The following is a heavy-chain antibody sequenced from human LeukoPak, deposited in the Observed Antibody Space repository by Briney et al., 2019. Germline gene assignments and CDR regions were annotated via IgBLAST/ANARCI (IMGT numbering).Heavy chain of an antibody. V-gene: IGHV4-34*01. CDR3: ARDLAGGGYLDDAFDI. J-gene: IGHJ3*02. CDR1: GGSFSGYY. Sequence: SETLSLTCAVYGGSFSGYYWSWIRQPPGKGLEWIGSIYYSGSTYYNPSLKSRVTISVDTSKNQFSLKLSSVTAADTAVYYCARDLAGGGYLDDAFDIWGQGTMVTVSS. CDR2: IYYSGST. D-gene: IGHD5-12*01.